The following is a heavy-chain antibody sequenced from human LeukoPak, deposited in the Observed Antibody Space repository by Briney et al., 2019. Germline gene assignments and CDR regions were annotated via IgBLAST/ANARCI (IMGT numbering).Heavy chain of an antibody. Sequence: SETLSLTCAVSGGSLSSGGYSWNWIRQPPGKGLEWIGYIYYSGSTYYNPSLKSRVTISVDTSKNQFSLKLSSVTAADTAVYYCARDRDSSGYYPFGGMDVWGQGTTVTVSS. CDR3: ARDRDSSGYYPFGGMDV. V-gene: IGHV4-31*11. CDR1: GGSLSSGGYS. J-gene: IGHJ6*02. CDR2: IYYSGST. D-gene: IGHD3-22*01.